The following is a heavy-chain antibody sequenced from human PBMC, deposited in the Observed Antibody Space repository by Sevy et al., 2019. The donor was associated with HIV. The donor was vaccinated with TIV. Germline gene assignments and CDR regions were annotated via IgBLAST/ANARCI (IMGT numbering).Heavy chain of an antibody. V-gene: IGHV3-7*01. D-gene: IGHD1-7*01. CDR1: GFTFSKYW. J-gene: IGHJ4*02. Sequence: GGSLRLSCAASGFTFSKYWMGWVRQAPGKGLEWVANIKQDAGQKYYVDSVKGRVTNSRDNAKNSLYLQMNSLRAEDTEVYFCARDDGNYYFHYWGQGTLVTVSS. CDR2: IKQDAGQK. CDR3: ARDDGNYYFHY.